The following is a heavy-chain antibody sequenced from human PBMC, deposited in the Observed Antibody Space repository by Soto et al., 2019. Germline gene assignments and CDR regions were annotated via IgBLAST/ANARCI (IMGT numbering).Heavy chain of an antibody. CDR1: GGSISSYY. CDR2: IYYSGST. Sequence: SETLSLTCTVSGGSISSYYWSWIRQPPGKGLEWIGYIYYSGSTNYNPSLKSRVTISVDTSKNQFSLKLSSVTAADTAVYYCARVTPHYDFWSGGAGYFDYWGQGTLVTVSS. CDR3: ARVTPHYDFWSGGAGYFDY. V-gene: IGHV4-59*01. D-gene: IGHD3-3*01. J-gene: IGHJ4*02.